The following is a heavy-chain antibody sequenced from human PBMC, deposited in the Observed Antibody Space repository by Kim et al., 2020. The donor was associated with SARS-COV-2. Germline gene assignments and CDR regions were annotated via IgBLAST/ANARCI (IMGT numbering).Heavy chain of an antibody. CDR2: ISGSGGST. CDR3: AKDPYDYVWGSFTADY. D-gene: IGHD3-16*01. CDR1: GFTFSSYA. Sequence: GGSLRLSCAASGFTFSSYAMSWVRQAPGKGLEWVSAISGSGGSTYYADSVKGRFTISRDNSKNTLYLQMNSLSAEDTAVYYCAKDPYDYVWGSFTADYWGQGTLVTVSS. J-gene: IGHJ4*02. V-gene: IGHV3-23*01.